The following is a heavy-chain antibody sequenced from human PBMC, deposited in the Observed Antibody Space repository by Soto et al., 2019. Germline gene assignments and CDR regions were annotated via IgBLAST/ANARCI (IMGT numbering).Heavy chain of an antibody. CDR3: ASWLKEAGIGVNYSYGMDV. CDR2: IMPMLGRA. D-gene: IGHD6-19*01. Sequence: QVQLVQSGAEVKKPGSSVKVSCKASGGTFSNYALSWVRQAPGQGLEWMGGIMPMLGRADYAPKVQGGVTITADESTSTAHMDLSSRRSEDTAVYYCASWLKEAGIGVNYSYGMDVWGQGTTVTVSS. V-gene: IGHV1-69*12. J-gene: IGHJ6*02. CDR1: GGTFSNYA.